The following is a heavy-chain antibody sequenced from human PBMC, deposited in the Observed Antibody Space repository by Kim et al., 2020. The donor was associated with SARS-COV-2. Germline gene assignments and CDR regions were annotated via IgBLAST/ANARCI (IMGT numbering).Heavy chain of an antibody. CDR2: IDWDDDK. Sequence: SGPTLVNPTQTLTLTCTFSGFSLSTSGMCVSWIRQPPGKALEWLALIDWDDDKYYSTSLKTRLTISKDTSKNQVVLTMTNMDPVDTATYYCARSGPRSCYYDSSGYYGAIFDYWGQGTLVTVSS. V-gene: IGHV2-70*01. J-gene: IGHJ4*02. CDR3: ARSGPRSCYYDSSGYYGAIFDY. D-gene: IGHD3-22*01. CDR1: GFSLSTSGMC.